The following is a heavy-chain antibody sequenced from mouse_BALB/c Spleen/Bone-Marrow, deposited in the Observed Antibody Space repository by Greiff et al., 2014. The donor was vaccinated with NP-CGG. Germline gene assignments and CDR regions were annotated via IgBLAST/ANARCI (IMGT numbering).Heavy chain of an antibody. V-gene: IGHV1-39*01. CDR2: IDPYYGGT. CDR3: ARRGFITTIIERYFNY. J-gene: IGHJ2*01. D-gene: IGHD1-1*01. Sequence: EVQLQQSGPELEKPGASVKISCKASGYSFTGYNMNWVKQSNGRSLEWIGNIDPYYGGTSYNQKFKGKATLTVDKSSSTAYMQLKSLTSEDSAVYYCARRGFITTIIERYFNYWGQGSTPPVSS. CDR1: GYSFTGYN.